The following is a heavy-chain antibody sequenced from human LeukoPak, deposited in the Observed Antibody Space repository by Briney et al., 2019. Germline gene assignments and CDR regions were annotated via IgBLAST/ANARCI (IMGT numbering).Heavy chain of an antibody. Sequence: ASVKVSCKASGYTFTGYYMHWVRQAPGQGLEWMGWINPNSGGTNYAQKFQGRVTMTRDTSISTAYMELSRLRSDDTAVYYCARVMAVGSAKLGYWGQGTLVTVSS. J-gene: IGHJ4*02. CDR1: GYTFTGYY. CDR2: INPNSGGT. V-gene: IGHV1-2*02. D-gene: IGHD1-26*01. CDR3: ARVMAVGSAKLGY.